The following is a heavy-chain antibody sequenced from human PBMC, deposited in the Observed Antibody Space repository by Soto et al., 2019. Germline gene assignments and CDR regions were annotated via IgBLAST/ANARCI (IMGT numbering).Heavy chain of an antibody. V-gene: IGHV4-59*11. Sequence: PSETLSLTCTVSGGTISRHYWSWIRQPPGKGLEWIGYVFYNGSTTYNPSLKTRVTMSVDTAKNHFSLELTSVTAADTAVYYCAREWYGPWGQGILATVSS. CDR3: AREWYGP. J-gene: IGHJ5*02. CDR1: GGTISRHY. CDR2: VFYNGST.